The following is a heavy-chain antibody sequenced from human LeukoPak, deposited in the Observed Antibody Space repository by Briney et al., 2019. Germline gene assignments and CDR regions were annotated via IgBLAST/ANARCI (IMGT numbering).Heavy chain of an antibody. CDR1: GFTLSNAW. CDR3: SRGGTITWVEDY. J-gene: IGHJ4*02. V-gene: IGHV3-7*05. D-gene: IGHD3-16*01. Sequence: GGSLRLSCAASGFTLSNAWMSWVRQAPGKGLEWVAKINQDGSEKYYVDSVKGRFTISRDSTKNSLYLQMNSLRAEDTAVYYCSRGGTITWVEDYWGQGTLVTVSS. CDR2: INQDGSEK.